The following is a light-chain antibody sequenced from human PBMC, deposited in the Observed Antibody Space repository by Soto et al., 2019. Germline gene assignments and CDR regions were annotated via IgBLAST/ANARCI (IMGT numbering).Light chain of an antibody. CDR2: VSS. CDR1: QSVSNNY. J-gene: IGKJ2*01. V-gene: IGKV3-20*01. CDR3: QQYGSLPPYT. Sequence: EVVLTQSPGTLSLSPGERATLSCRASQSVSNNYFAWYQQKPGRAPRLLIFVSSDRATGTPDRFSGSGSGTYFTLTISRLEPEDFAVYYCQQYGSLPPYTFGQGTKLEIK.